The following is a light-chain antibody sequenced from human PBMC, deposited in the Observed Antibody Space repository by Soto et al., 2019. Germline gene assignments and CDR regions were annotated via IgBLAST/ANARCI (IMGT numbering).Light chain of an antibody. V-gene: IGLV3-21*01. CDR2: SDA. CDR1: DIGSKG. J-gene: IGLJ2*01. CDR3: QVWESGSSHVV. Sequence: SYELTQPPSVSVAPGKTASISCGGNDIGSKGVHWYQQKPGQAPVLVIYSDADLPPVIPERFAGSNSANVATLTITRVEAWDEADYYCQVWESGSSHVVFGGGTQLTVL.